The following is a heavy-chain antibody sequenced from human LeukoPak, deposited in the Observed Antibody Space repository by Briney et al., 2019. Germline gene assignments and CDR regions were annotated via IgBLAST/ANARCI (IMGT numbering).Heavy chain of an antibody. V-gene: IGHV3-21*04. CDR2: ISSHSSYI. D-gene: IGHD6-6*01. CDR1: GFTFSSYS. CDR3: AKQVEQLDRSLDY. J-gene: IGHJ4*02. Sequence: GGSLRLSCATSGFTFSSYSMVWVRQAPGKGLEWISSISSHSSYIYYAASMKGRFTISRDNSKNSLYLQMNSLRTEDTALYYCAKQVEQLDRSLDYWGQGTLVTVSS.